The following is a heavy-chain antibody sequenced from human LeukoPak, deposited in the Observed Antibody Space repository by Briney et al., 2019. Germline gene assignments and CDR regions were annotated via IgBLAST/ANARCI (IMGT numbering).Heavy chain of an antibody. J-gene: IGHJ5*02. V-gene: IGHV1-69*13. CDR1: GGTFSSYA. CDR3: ARDHANYDILTGGNWFDP. Sequence: SVKVSCKASGGTFSSYAISWVRQAPGQGLEWMGGIIPIFGTANYAQKFQGRVTITADESTSTAYMELSSLRSEDTAVYYCARDHANYDILTGGNWFDPWGQGTLVTVSP. CDR2: IIPIFGTA. D-gene: IGHD3-9*01.